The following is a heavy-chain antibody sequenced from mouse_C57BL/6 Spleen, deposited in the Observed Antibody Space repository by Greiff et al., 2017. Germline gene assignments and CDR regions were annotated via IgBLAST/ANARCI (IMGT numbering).Heavy chain of an antibody. D-gene: IGHD1-1*01. CDR3: ARIRYGSSYYYAMDY. CDR2: IYPGDGDT. V-gene: IGHV1-82*01. J-gene: IGHJ4*01. CDR1: GYAFSSSW. Sequence: VQLQQSGPELVKPGASVKISCKASGYAFSSSWMNWVKQRPGKGLEWIGRIYPGDGDTNYNGKFKGKATLTADKSSSTAYMQLSSLTSEDSAVYYCARIRYGSSYYYAMDYWGQGTSVTVSS.